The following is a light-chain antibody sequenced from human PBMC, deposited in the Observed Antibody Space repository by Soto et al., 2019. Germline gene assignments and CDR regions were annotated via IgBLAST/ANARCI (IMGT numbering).Light chain of an antibody. CDR3: SSYTSINTVL. J-gene: IGLJ2*01. V-gene: IGLV2-14*01. Sequence: QSVLTQPASVSGSPGQSITISCTGTSNDVGGFNYVSWYQHHPGKAPKLMFYEVSHRPSGVSNRFSGSRSGNTASLTISGLQAEDEADYYCSSYTSINTVLFGGGTKVTVL. CDR1: SNDVGGFNY. CDR2: EVS.